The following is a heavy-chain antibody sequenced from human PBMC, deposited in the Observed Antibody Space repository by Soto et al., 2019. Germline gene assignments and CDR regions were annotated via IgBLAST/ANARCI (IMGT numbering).Heavy chain of an antibody. J-gene: IGHJ4*02. CDR2: VNPSGGHT. Sequence: QVQLMQSGAEVKKPGASVKVSCKASGDTFTEYYIHWVRQAPGQGLEWMGTVNPSGGHTTYAQHFLGRVTMTRATSNSTLYMELTSLTSEDTAVYYCARGGHVVVVTAALDYWGQGTLVTVSS. CDR1: GDTFTEYY. V-gene: IGHV1-46*01. D-gene: IGHD2-21*02. CDR3: ARGGHVVVVTAALDY.